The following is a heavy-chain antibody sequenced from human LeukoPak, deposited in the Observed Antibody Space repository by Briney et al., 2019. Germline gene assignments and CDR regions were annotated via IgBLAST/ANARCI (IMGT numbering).Heavy chain of an antibody. V-gene: IGHV3-30*02. CDR2: IRYDGSNK. CDR1: GFTFSSYG. Sequence: PGGSLRLSCAASGFTFSSYGMHWVRQAPGKGLEWVAFIRYDGSNKYYADSVKGRFTISRDNSKNTLYLQMNSLRAEDTAVYYCASGYSSDYGGNAYWGQGTLVTVSS. D-gene: IGHD4-23*01. J-gene: IGHJ4*02. CDR3: ASGYSSDYGGNAY.